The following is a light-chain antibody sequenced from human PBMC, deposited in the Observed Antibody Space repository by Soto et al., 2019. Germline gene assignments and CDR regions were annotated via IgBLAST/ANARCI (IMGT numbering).Light chain of an antibody. J-gene: IGLJ3*02. V-gene: IGLV2-14*01. CDR3: SSYTSSSTPWV. CDR2: EVF. Sequence: QSVLTQPASVSGSPGQSITISCTGTSSDVGGYSYVSWYQQHPGKAPKLMIYEVFNRPSGVSSRFSGSKSGNTASLTISGLQAEDEADYYCSSYTSSSTPWVFGGGTKVTVL. CDR1: SSDVGGYSY.